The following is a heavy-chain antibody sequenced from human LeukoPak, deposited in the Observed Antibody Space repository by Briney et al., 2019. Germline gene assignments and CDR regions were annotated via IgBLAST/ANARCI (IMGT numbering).Heavy chain of an antibody. V-gene: IGHV4-39*07. J-gene: IGHJ5*02. CDR2: IYYSGST. D-gene: IGHD5-18*01. CDR1: GGSISSSSYY. Sequence: SETLSLTCAVSGGSISSSSYYWGWIRQPPGKGLEWIGSIYYSGSTYYNPSLESRVTISVDTSKNQFSLKLASVTAADTAIYYCAKGAGGFSYYNWFDPWGQGTLVTVSS. CDR3: AKGAGGFSYYNWFDP.